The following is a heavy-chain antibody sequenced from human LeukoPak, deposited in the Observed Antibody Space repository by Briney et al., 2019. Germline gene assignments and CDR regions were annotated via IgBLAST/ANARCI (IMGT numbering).Heavy chain of an antibody. V-gene: IGHV3-20*04. CDR1: GFTFDDYG. D-gene: IGHD4-11*01. Sequence: PGGSLRLSCAASGFTFDDYGMSWVRQAPGKGLEWVSGINWNGGSTGYADSVKGRFTISRDNANNSLYLQMNSLRAEDTALYYCARDRSVWGAVTRGYYYYMDVWGKGTTVTVSS. CDR3: ARDRSVWGAVTRGYYYYMDV. CDR2: INWNGGST. J-gene: IGHJ6*03.